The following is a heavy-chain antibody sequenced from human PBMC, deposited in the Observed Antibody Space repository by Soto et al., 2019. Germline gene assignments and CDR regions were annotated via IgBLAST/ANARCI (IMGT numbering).Heavy chain of an antibody. CDR2: ISDYNGNT. V-gene: IGHV1-18*01. CDR1: GYTXSSYG. Sequence: KVSFQASGYTXSSYGIRLVRQAPGQGLEWMGWISDYNGNTNYAQKLQGRVTMTTDTYTSTAYMEMRSMRSDDTAVYYCARRYSSKGWFDPWGQGTLATVS. CDR3: ARRYSSKGWFDP. J-gene: IGHJ5*02. D-gene: IGHD6-13*01.